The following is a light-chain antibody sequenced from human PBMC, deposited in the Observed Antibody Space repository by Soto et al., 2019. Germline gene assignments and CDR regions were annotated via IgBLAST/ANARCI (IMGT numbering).Light chain of an antibody. V-gene: IGKV1-27*01. CDR1: QGISNY. Sequence: DIPMTQSPSSLSASVGDRVTITCRASQGISNYLAWYQQKPGKVPKLLIYAASTLQSGVPSRFSGSGSGTDFTLTISSLQPEDVETYYCQKYNSALSWTFGQGTKVEIK. CDR3: QKYNSALSWT. J-gene: IGKJ1*01. CDR2: AAS.